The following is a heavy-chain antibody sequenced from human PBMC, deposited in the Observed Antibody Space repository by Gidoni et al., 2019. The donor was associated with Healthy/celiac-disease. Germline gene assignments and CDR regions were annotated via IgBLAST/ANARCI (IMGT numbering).Heavy chain of an antibody. V-gene: IGHV5-51*01. J-gene: IGHJ3*02. CDR3: ARHFYCSSTSCPRAFDI. Sequence: EVQLVQSGAEVKKPGESLTISCKGSGSRFTSYWIGWVRQMPGKGLEWMGIIYPGDSDTRYSPSFQGQVTISADKSISTAYLQWSSLKASDTAMYYCARHFYCSSTSCPRAFDIWGQGTMVTVSS. CDR2: IYPGDSDT. D-gene: IGHD2-2*01. CDR1: GSRFTSYW.